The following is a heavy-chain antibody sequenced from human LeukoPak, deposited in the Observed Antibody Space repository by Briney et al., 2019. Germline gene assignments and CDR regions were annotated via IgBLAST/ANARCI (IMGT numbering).Heavy chain of an antibody. V-gene: IGHV1-2*02. Sequence: GASVKFSCKASGYTFTGYYMHWVRQPPGQGLEWMGWINPNSGGTNYAQKFQGRVTMTRDTSISTAYMELSRLRSDDTAVYYCARPSFVTATTNWLDACGHRNQFTVSS. CDR2: INPNSGGT. CDR3: ARPSFVTATTNWLDA. D-gene: IGHD2-21*02. J-gene: IGHJ5*01. CDR1: GYTFTGYY.